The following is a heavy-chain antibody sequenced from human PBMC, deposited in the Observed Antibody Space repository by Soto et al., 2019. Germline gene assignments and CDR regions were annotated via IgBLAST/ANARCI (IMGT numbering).Heavy chain of an antibody. J-gene: IGHJ6*02. Sequence: QVQLVQSGAEVKKPGSSVKVSCKASGGTFSSYAISWVRQAPGQGLEWMGGIIPIFGTANYAQKFQGRVTITADESTGTAYMELGSLRSEDTAVYYCATHFWGGQSRAYYYGMDVWGQGPTVTVSS. CDR3: ATHFWGGQSRAYYYGMDV. D-gene: IGHD3-3*02. CDR2: IIPIFGTA. CDR1: GGTFSSYA. V-gene: IGHV1-69*12.